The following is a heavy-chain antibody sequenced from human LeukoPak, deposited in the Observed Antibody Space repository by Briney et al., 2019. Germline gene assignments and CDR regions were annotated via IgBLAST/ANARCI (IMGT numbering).Heavy chain of an antibody. Sequence: SGGSLRLSCAASGFTFSSYAMSWVRQAPGKGLEWVSAISGSGGSTYYADSVKGRFTISRDNSKNTLYLQMNSLRAEDTAVYYCAKELTVTKLSVTLMIDYWGQGTLVTVSS. D-gene: IGHD4-4*01. V-gene: IGHV3-23*01. CDR3: AKELTVTKLSVTLMIDY. CDR1: GFTFSSYA. J-gene: IGHJ4*02. CDR2: ISGSGGST.